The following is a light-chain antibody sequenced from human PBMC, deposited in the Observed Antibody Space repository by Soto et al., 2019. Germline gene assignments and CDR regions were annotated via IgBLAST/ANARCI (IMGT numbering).Light chain of an antibody. V-gene: IGKV3-15*01. CDR2: GAS. CDR3: QQYADWPRT. Sequence: EIVLTQSPATLSLSPGERATLSCRASQSVRTSLAWYQQKPGRSPSLLIFGASTRATGLPARFSGSGSGKEFTLTISSLQSEDFAVYYCQQYADWPRTFGQGTKVDIK. J-gene: IGKJ1*01. CDR1: QSVRTS.